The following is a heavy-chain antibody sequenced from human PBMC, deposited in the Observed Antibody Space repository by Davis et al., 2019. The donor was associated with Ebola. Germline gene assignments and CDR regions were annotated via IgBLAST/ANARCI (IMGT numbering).Heavy chain of an antibody. Sequence: GGSLRLSCAASGFTFSSYWMSWVRQAPGKGLEWVANIKQDGSEKYYADSVKGRFTISRDNSKNTLYLQMNSLRAEDTAVYYCARDGSYSNLDYWGQGTLVTVSS. CDR2: IKQDGSEK. D-gene: IGHD4-11*01. CDR1: GFTFSSYW. J-gene: IGHJ4*02. CDR3: ARDGSYSNLDY. V-gene: IGHV3-7*01.